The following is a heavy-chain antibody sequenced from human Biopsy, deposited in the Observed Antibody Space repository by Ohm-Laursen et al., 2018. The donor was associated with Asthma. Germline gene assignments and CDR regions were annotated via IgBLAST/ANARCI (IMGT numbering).Heavy chain of an antibody. CDR1: GGTFSNFA. V-gene: IGHV1-69*13. CDR2: IMTFLGTT. CDR3: ARCQVGYSSGWSLLLKKIYYSGMDV. J-gene: IGHJ6*02. Sequence: ASVKVSCKTPGGTFSNFAISWVRQAPGQGLEWLGGIMTFLGTTNYAQKFQGRVTITADESTSTAYMEVTSLRSEDTAIYYCARCQVGYSSGWSLLLKKIYYSGMDVWGQGTAVTVSS. D-gene: IGHD6-19*01.